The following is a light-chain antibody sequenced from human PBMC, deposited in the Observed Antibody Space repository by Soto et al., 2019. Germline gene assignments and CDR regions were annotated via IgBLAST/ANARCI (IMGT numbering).Light chain of an antibody. CDR2: DVS. CDR3: TSYTTNKTPL. J-gene: IGLJ2*01. V-gene: IGLV2-14*03. Sequence: QSALTQPASVSGSPGQSITISCTGTSSDVGGYNYVSWYQQHPGKAPKLMIYDVSSRPSGVSNRFSGSKSGNTASLTISGLLSEDEAEYFCTSYTTNKTPLFGGGTKLPS. CDR1: SSDVGGYNY.